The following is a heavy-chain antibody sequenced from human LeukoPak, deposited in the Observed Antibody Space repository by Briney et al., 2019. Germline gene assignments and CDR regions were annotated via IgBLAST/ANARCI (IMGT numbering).Heavy chain of an antibody. J-gene: IGHJ6*03. Sequence: ASVKVSCKASGYTFTSYGISWVRQAPGQGLEWMGWISAYNGNTNYAQKLQGRVTMTTDTSTSTAYMELRSLRSEDTAVYYCARVYEVSWDYYYYMDVWGKGTTVTVSS. D-gene: IGHD6-13*01. CDR2: ISAYNGNT. CDR1: GYTFTSYG. CDR3: ARVYEVSWDYYYYMDV. V-gene: IGHV1-18*01.